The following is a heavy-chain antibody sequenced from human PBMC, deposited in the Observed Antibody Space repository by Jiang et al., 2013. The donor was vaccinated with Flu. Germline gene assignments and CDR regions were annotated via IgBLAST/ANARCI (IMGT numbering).Heavy chain of an antibody. CDR3: ARVGGSYSSNRGAFDI. V-gene: IGHV4-59*01. Sequence: GPGLVKPSETLSLTCTVSGGSISSYYWSWIRQPPGKGLEWIGYIYYSGSTNYNPSLKSRVTISVDTSKNQFSLKLSSVTAADTAVYYCARVGGSYSSNRGAFDIWGQGTMVTVSS. CDR2: IYYSGST. J-gene: IGHJ3*02. CDR1: GGSISSYY. D-gene: IGHD1-26*01.